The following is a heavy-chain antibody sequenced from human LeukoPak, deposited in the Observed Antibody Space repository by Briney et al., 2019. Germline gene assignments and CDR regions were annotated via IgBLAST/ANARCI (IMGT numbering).Heavy chain of an antibody. Sequence: GASVTVSCTPSGYTFTDYYLHWVRQAPGQGLEWMGWINPNTGRTNYAENFQGRVTITRDTSVSTAYMDLSRLGSDDTAVYYCARTPVTVIRGVIEDGMDVWGQGTTVTVSS. CDR1: GYTFTDYY. J-gene: IGHJ6*02. CDR2: INPNTGRT. D-gene: IGHD3-10*01. V-gene: IGHV1-2*02. CDR3: ARTPVTVIRGVIEDGMDV.